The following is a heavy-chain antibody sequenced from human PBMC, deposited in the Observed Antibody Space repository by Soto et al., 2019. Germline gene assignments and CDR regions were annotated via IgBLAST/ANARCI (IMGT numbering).Heavy chain of an antibody. CDR3: ARSYYDFWSGYYTGYYYGMDV. J-gene: IGHJ6*02. V-gene: IGHV1-18*04. D-gene: IGHD3-3*01. CDR1: GYTFTSYG. CDR2: ISAYNGNT. Sequence: ASVKVSCKASGYTFTSYGISWVRQAPGQGLEWMGWISAYNGNTNYAQKLQGRVTVTTDTSTSTAYMELRSLRSDDTAVYYCARSYYDFWSGYYTGYYYGMDVWGQGTTVTVSS.